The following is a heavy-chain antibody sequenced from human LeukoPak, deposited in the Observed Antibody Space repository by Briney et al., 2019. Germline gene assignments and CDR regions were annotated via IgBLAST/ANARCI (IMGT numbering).Heavy chain of an antibody. V-gene: IGHV4-34*01. CDR1: GGSFSGYY. Sequence: SETLSLTCAVYGGSFSGYYWSWIRQPPGKGLEWIGEIYHSGSTNYNPSLESRVTISVDTSKNKLSLKLSSLTVADTAVYYCARARRTKYCSSTSCDAFDYWGQGTLVTVSS. CDR3: ARARRTKYCSSTSCDAFDY. CDR2: IYHSGST. J-gene: IGHJ4*02. D-gene: IGHD2-2*01.